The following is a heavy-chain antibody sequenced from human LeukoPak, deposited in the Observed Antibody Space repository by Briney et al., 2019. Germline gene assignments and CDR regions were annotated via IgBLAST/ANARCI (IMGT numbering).Heavy chain of an antibody. V-gene: IGHV1-46*01. J-gene: IGHJ4*02. Sequence: ASVKVSCKASGYTFTSYYMHWVRQDPGQGLEWMGIINPSGGSTSYAQKFQGRVTMTRDTSTSTVYMELSSLRSEDTAMYFCARDRGITMILGYWGQGTLVTVSS. D-gene: IGHD3-22*01. CDR2: INPSGGST. CDR1: GYTFTSYY. CDR3: ARDRGITMILGY.